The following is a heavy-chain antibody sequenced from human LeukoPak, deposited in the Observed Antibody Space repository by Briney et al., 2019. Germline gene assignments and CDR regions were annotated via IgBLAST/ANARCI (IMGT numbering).Heavy chain of an antibody. Sequence: GGSLRLSCAASGFIFNNYWISWVRQAPGEGLEWVAVISYDARNKYYADPVKGRFTISRDNSKSILYLQMNSLRDEDTAVYYCATGDCGGDCYSSYFDYWGQGTLVSVSS. D-gene: IGHD2-21*02. CDR3: ATGDCGGDCYSSYFDY. V-gene: IGHV3-30*03. CDR1: GFIFNNYW. J-gene: IGHJ4*02. CDR2: ISYDARNK.